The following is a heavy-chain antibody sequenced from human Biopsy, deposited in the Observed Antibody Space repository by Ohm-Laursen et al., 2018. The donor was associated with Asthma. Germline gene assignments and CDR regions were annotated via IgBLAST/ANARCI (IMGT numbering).Heavy chain of an antibody. CDR3: SRDTLGYYFDI. CDR2: ITFDGSTQ. Sequence: SLRLSCAASGAHFGSYNMHWARQAPGKGLEWVAVITFDGSTQHYGNSVKGRFTISRDNAKNMLFLQMNSLRSDDTAVHYCSRDTLGYYFDIWGPGTQVTVSS. V-gene: IGHV3-30-3*01. J-gene: IGHJ4*02. D-gene: IGHD6-13*01. CDR1: GAHFGSYN.